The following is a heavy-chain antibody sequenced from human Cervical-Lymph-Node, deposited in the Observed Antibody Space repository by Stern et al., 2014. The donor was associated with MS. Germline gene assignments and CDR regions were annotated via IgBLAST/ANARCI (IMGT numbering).Heavy chain of an antibody. CDR3: ARGLLGSENAFDI. J-gene: IGHJ3*02. D-gene: IGHD2-15*01. Sequence: QLAQSGAEVNTPPPPGKVSCKASGYTLTSHAISWVRPAPAQRPERIGWISAYNGNTNYAQKLQGRVTMTTDTSTSTAYMELRSLRSDDTAVYYCARGLLGSENAFDIWGQGTMVTVSS. CDR1: GYTLTSHA. CDR2: ISAYNGNT. V-gene: IGHV1-18*04.